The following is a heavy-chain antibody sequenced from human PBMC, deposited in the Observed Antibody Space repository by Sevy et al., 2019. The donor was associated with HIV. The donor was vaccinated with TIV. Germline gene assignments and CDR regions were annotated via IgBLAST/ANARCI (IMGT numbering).Heavy chain of an antibody. V-gene: IGHV4-59*11. CDR3: ARGGALTYYDTSGFQNYFDS. D-gene: IGHD3-22*01. Sequence: SETLSLTCTVSGGSISGHYWGWIRQSPGKGLEWIAYMYDSGSSNYNTSLRSRVTISVGTSKNQISLRLGSVTAADTAVYYCARGGALTYYDTSGFQNYFDSWGPGNLVTVSS. CDR2: MYDSGSS. CDR1: GGSISGHY. J-gene: IGHJ4*02.